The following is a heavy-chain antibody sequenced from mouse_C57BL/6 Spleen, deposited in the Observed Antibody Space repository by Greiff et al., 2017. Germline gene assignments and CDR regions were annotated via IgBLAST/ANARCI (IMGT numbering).Heavy chain of an antibody. V-gene: IGHV1-69*01. D-gene: IGHD1-1*01. CDR1: GYTFTSYW. J-gene: IGHJ4*01. CDR3: ARWDYGSRYYDAMDY. Sequence: QVQLQQPGAELVMPGASVKLSCKASGYTFTSYWMHWVKQRPGQGLEWIGEIDPSDSYTNYNQKFKGKSTLTVDQSSSTAYMQLSSLTSEDSAVYYCARWDYGSRYYDAMDYWGQGTSVTVSS. CDR2: IDPSDSYT.